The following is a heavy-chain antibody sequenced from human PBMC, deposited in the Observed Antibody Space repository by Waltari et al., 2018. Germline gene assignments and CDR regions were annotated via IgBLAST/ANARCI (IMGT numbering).Heavy chain of an antibody. CDR2: IWDDGSNK. D-gene: IGHD3-16*02. CDR3: ARDGEVWGSYRFDY. Sequence: QVQLVESGGGVVQPGRSLRLSCAASGFPFSSYGMHWVRQAPGKGLEWVAVIWDDGSNKYYADSVKGRFTISRDNSKNTLYLQMNSLRAEDTAMYYCARDGEVWGSYRFDYWGQGTLVTVSS. J-gene: IGHJ4*02. V-gene: IGHV3-33*01. CDR1: GFPFSSYG.